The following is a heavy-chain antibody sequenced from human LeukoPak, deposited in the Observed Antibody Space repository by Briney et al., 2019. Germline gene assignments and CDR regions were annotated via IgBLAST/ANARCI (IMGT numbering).Heavy chain of an antibody. D-gene: IGHD3-22*01. Sequence: GGSLRLSCAASGFTFSSYGMHWVRQAPGKGLEWVAVISYDESFKYYSDSVRGRFTISRDNSKNTLYLQMNSLRAEDTAVYYCAKSGDDSSQGLDVWGKGTTVTVSS. V-gene: IGHV3-30*18. CDR1: GFTFSSYG. CDR3: AKSGDDSSQGLDV. J-gene: IGHJ6*04. CDR2: ISYDESFK.